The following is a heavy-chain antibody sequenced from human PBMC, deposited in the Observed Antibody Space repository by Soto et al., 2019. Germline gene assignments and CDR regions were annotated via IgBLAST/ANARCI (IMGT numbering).Heavy chain of an antibody. D-gene: IGHD5-18*01. CDR3: ARGSPAPYSYGYGLFDY. CDR2: IIPIFGTA. CDR1: GGTFSSYA. J-gene: IGHJ4*02. Sequence: QVQLVQSGAEVKKPGSSVKVSCNACGGTFSSYAISWVRQAPGQGLEWMGGIIPIFGTANYAQKFQGRVTITADESTSTAYMELSSLRSEDTAVYYCARGSPAPYSYGYGLFDYWGQGTLVTVSS. V-gene: IGHV1-69*01.